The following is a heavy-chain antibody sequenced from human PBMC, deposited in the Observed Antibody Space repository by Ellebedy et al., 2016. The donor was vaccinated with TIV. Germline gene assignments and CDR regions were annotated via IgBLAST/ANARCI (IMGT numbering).Heavy chain of an antibody. Sequence: MPSETLSLTCTVSGGSISSYYWSWIRQPPGQGLEWIGYIYYSGSTNYHPSLKSRATISVDTSKNQFSLKLSSVTAADTAVYYCARYPGVAAHYFDYWGQGTLVTVTS. CDR1: GGSISSYY. CDR2: IYYSGST. J-gene: IGHJ4*02. D-gene: IGHD6-19*01. V-gene: IGHV4-59*01. CDR3: ARYPGVAAHYFDY.